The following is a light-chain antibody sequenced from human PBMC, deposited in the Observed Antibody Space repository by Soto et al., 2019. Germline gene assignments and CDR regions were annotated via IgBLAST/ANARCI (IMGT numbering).Light chain of an antibody. CDR3: CSYATTSTYV. J-gene: IGLJ1*01. CDR1: SSDVGNYNL. V-gene: IGLV2-23*01. Sequence: QSVLAQPVSVSGSPGQSITISCTGTSSDVGNYNLVSWYQHHPGKAPKLMIYDGSKRPSGVSNRFSGSKSGNTASLTISGLQAEDECDYYCCSYATTSTYVFGTGTKVTVL. CDR2: DGS.